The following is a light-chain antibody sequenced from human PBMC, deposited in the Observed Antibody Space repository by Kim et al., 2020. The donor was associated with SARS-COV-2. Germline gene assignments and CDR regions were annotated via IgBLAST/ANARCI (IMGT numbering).Light chain of an antibody. CDR1: QSISSN. CDR3: QQYNNWPPA. Sequence: VSPCERVTLSCRASQSISSNLAWYQLKPGQPPRLLIYHASSRAAGLPARFTGSGSGTEFSLTISSLQSEDFAVYSCQQYNNWPPAFGQGTKVDIK. V-gene: IGKV3-15*01. CDR2: HAS. J-gene: IGKJ1*01.